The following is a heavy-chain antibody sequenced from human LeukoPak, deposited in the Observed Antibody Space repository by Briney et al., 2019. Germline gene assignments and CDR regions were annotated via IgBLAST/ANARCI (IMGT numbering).Heavy chain of an antibody. CDR1: GYTFTYYY. V-gene: IGHV1-2*02. CDR2: IDPKSGGT. J-gene: IGHJ3*02. Sequence: ASVKVSCKASGYTFTYYYMHWVRQAPGQGLEWKGWIDPKSGGTKYAQEFQGRVTMTRDTSISTANMELSRLRSDDTAVYFCARLMTIGDAFDIWGQGTMVTVSS. D-gene: IGHD4/OR15-4a*01. CDR3: ARLMTIGDAFDI.